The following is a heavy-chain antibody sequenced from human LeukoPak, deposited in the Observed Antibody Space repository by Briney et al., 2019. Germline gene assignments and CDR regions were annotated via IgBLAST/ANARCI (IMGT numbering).Heavy chain of an antibody. Sequence: GASVKVSCKASGYTFTSYYMHWVRQAPGQGLEWMGWINPNSGSTNYAQKFQGRVTMTRDMSTSTVYMELSSLRSEDTAVYYCAREGLTIFGVVRTQPTKSAHRFDPWGQGTLVTVSS. CDR3: AREGLTIFGVVRTQPTKSAHRFDP. J-gene: IGHJ5*02. V-gene: IGHV1-46*01. CDR2: INPNSGST. D-gene: IGHD3-3*01. CDR1: GYTFTSYY.